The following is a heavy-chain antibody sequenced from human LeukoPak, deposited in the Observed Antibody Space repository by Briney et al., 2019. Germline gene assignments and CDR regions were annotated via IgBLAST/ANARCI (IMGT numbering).Heavy chain of an antibody. CDR2: ISGSGGST. Sequence: PGGSLRLSCAASGFTFSSYAMSWVRQAPGEGVEGVSAISGSGGSTYYADSVKGRFTISRDNCKNKLYLQMNSLRAEDKAVYYCAKDTYDYSVSWGQGTLVTASS. CDR3: AKDTYDYSVS. D-gene: IGHD4/OR15-4a*01. V-gene: IGHV3-23*01. J-gene: IGHJ5*02. CDR1: GFTFSSYA.